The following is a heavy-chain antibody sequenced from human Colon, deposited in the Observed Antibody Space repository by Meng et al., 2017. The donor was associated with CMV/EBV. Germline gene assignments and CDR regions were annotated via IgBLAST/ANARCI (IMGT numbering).Heavy chain of an antibody. D-gene: IGHD2-2*02. J-gene: IGHJ6*02. CDR2: IIPSLDVA. CDR3: ATKTSAAIGPYGMDI. V-gene: IGHV1-69*10. CDR1: GGSFSDYA. Sequence: SVKVSCKASGGSFSDYATTWVRQAPGQGLEWMGGIIPSLDVANSAQKFQGRLTISADKSTSTSYMVLSSLRSEDTAIYYCATKTSAAIGPYGMDIWGQGTAVTVSS.